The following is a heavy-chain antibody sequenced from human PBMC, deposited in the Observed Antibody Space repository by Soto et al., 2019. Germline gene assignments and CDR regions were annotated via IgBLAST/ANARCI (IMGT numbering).Heavy chain of an antibody. J-gene: IGHJ6*02. CDR3: ATPYCSGGSCYSNYYGMDV. Sequence: PGGSLRLSCAASGFTFSRNAMNWVRQAPGKGLEWVSAISGSGDSTYYADSVKGRFSISRDNSKNTLFLQMSSLRAEDTAVYYCATPYCSGGSCYSNYYGMDVWGQGTTVTVSS. CDR2: ISGSGDST. CDR1: GFTFSRNA. D-gene: IGHD2-15*01. V-gene: IGHV3-23*01.